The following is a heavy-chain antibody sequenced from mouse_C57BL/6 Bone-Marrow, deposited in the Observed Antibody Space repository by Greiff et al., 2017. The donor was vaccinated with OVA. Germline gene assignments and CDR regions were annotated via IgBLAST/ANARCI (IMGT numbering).Heavy chain of an antibody. CDR3: ARNPSSGTGDYFDY. J-gene: IGHJ2*01. Sequence: VQLKESGPGLVAPSQSLSITCTVSGFSLTSYAISWVRQPPGKGLEWLGVIWTGGGTNYNSALKSRLSISKDNSKSQVFLKMNSLQTDDTARYYCARNPSSGTGDYFDYWGQGTTLTVSS. V-gene: IGHV2-9-1*01. CDR2: IWTGGGT. D-gene: IGHD4-1*01. CDR1: GFSLTSYA.